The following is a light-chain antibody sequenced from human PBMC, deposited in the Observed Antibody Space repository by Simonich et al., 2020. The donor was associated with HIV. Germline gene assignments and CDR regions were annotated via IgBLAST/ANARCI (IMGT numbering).Light chain of an antibody. CDR1: QSLLHSNGYNY. Sequence: DIVMTQSPLSLPVTPGEPASISCRSSQSLLHSNGYNYLDWYLQKPGQSTQLLIYLGSNRASGVPDRLCGSGSGTDFTLKISRVEAEDVEVYYCMQGTHHNLWTFGQGTQVDIK. V-gene: IGKV2-28*01. CDR2: LGS. J-gene: IGKJ1*01. CDR3: MQGTHHNLWT.